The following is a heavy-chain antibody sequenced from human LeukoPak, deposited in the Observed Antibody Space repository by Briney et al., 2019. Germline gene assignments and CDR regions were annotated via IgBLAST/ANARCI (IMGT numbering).Heavy chain of an antibody. V-gene: IGHV1-46*01. CDR3: ASMSGYSAFDI. D-gene: IGHD3-3*01. Sequence: ASVKVSCKASGYTFTSYYMLWVRQAPGQGLEWMGIINPSGGSTSYAQKFQGRVTMTRDMSTSTVYMELSSLRSEDTAVYYCASMSGYSAFDIWGQGTMVTVSS. CDR1: GYTFTSYY. CDR2: INPSGGST. J-gene: IGHJ3*02.